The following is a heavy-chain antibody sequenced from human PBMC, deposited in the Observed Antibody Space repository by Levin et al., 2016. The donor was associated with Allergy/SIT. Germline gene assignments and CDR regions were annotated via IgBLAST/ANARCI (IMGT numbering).Heavy chain of an antibody. J-gene: IGHJ6*03. V-gene: IGHV2-5*02. CDR2: IYWDDDR. D-gene: IGHD3-3*01. CDR3: ARIEAYYDFWSGYYRSYYYYMDV. Sequence: RQAPGKALEWLALIYWDDDRRYSPSLKGRLTITKDTSKSQVVLTMTNMDPVDTATYYCARIEAYYDFWSGYYRSYYYYMDVWGKGTTVTVSS.